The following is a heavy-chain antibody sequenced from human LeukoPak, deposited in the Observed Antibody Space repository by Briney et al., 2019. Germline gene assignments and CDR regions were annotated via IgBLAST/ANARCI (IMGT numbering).Heavy chain of an antibody. CDR1: GFTFSSYG. Sequence: AEGSLRLSCAASGFTFSSYGMHWVRQAPGKGLEWVAVIWNDGTNKYYVDSVKGRFTISRDNSEKTLHLQMNSLRAEDTAVYYCARDLRQYYYDNSGYYRGRNYYYGMDVWGQGTTVTVSS. V-gene: IGHV3-33*08. CDR3: ARDLRQYYYDNSGYYRGRNYYYGMDV. CDR2: IWNDGTNK. J-gene: IGHJ6*02. D-gene: IGHD3-22*01.